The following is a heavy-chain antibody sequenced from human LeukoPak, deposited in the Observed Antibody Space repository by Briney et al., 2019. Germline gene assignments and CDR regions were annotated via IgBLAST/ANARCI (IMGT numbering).Heavy chain of an antibody. J-gene: IGHJ4*02. CDR1: GGSISSSHW. V-gene: IGHV4-4*02. Sequence: SETLSLTCAVSGGSISSSHWWSWVRQPPGKGLEWIGEIYQSGSTNYNPSLKSRVTISVDKSKNQFSLNLSSVTAADTAVYYCARVPDWAGTGFDYWGQGTLVTVSS. CDR2: IYQSGST. CDR3: ARVPDWAGTGFDY. D-gene: IGHD6-19*01.